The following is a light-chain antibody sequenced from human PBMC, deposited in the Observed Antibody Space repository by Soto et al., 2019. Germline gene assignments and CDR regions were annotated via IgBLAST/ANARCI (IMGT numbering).Light chain of an antibody. CDR1: QSISRW. CDR2: DAS. Sequence: DIQMTQSPSTLSASVGDRVTITCRASQSISRWFAWYQQKPGRAPKLLIYDASSLDSVVPTRFSGSGSGTEFTLTIDSLQPDDFATYYYQHYDTYSGTFGQGTKVQI. J-gene: IGKJ1*01. CDR3: QHYDTYSGT. V-gene: IGKV1-5*01.